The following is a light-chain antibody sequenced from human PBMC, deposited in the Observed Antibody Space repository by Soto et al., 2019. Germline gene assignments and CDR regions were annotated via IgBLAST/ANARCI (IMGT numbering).Light chain of an antibody. V-gene: IGKV3-20*01. CDR2: GAS. J-gene: IGKJ1*01. Sequence: IVVTQSPGTLSLSPGERATLSCRASQSVTGSYLAWYQQKPGQAPRLLMHGASTRTTGIPERFSGSGSGTDFTLTISRLEPEDFAVYYCQQYGSSPRTFGQGTKVDIK. CDR1: QSVTGSY. CDR3: QQYGSSPRT.